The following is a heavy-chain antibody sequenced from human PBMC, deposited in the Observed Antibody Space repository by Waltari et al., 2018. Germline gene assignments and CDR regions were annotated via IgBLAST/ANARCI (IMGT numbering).Heavy chain of an antibody. J-gene: IGHJ4*02. Sequence: QVQLVQSGAEVKKPGASVKVSCKASGYTFTSYDINWVRQATGQGLEWMGWMNPNSGNTGYAQKCQGRVTITRNTSISTAYMELSSLRSEDTAVYYCARGGVVVAATPGYYFDYWGQGTLVTVSS. D-gene: IGHD2-15*01. V-gene: IGHV1-8*03. CDR1: GYTFTSYD. CDR3: ARGGVVVAATPGYYFDY. CDR2: MNPNSGNT.